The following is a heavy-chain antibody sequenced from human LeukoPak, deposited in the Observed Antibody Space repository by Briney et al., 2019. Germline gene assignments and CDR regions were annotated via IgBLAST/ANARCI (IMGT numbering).Heavy chain of an antibody. J-gene: IGHJ6*03. CDR2: IYPGDSDT. CDR1: GYSFTSYW. Sequence: GESLKISCKGSGYSFTSYWIGWVRQMPGKGLEWMGIIYPGDSDTRYSPSFQGQVTISADKSISTAYLQWSSLKASDTAMYYCARHGTYSRYFYYYYMDVWGKGTTVTVSS. CDR3: ARHGTYSRYFYYYYMDV. D-gene: IGHD3-9*01. V-gene: IGHV5-51*01.